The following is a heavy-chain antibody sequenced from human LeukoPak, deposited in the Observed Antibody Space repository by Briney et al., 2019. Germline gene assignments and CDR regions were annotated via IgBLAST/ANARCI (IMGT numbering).Heavy chain of an antibody. V-gene: IGHV3-7*01. J-gene: IGHJ4*02. Sequence: GGSLRLSCVASGFTFSSYWMSWVRQAPGKGLEWVANIKQDGSEKYYVDSVKGRFTISRDNAKNSLYLQMNSRRAEDTAVYYCARDSSQTTGVYFDYWGQGTLVTVSS. CDR1: GFTFSSYW. CDR2: IKQDGSEK. CDR3: ARDSSQTTGVYFDY. D-gene: IGHD4-11*01.